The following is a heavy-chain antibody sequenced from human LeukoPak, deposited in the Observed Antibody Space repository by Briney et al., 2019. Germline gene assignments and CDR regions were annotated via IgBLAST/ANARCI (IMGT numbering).Heavy chain of an antibody. CDR2: INSDGTT. Sequence: SRGSLRLSCAASGFTFSSYWMHWVRQAPGKGLMWVSRINSDGTTSYADSVKGRFTISRDNVKNTLYLQMNSLRAEDTAVYYCARDPIIIVPAALDYWGQGTLVTVSS. D-gene: IGHD2-2*01. CDR1: GFTFSSYW. V-gene: IGHV3-74*01. CDR3: ARDPIIIVPAALDY. J-gene: IGHJ4*02.